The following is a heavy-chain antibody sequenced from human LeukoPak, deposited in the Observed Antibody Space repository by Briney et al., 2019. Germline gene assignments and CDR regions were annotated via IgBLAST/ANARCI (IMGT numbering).Heavy chain of an antibody. Sequence: SETLSLTCTVSGGSISSYYWSWIRQPPGKGLEWLGYIYYSGSTNYNPSLKSRVTISVDTSKNQFSLKLSSVTAADTAVHYCARANDYGDYYFDYWGQGTLVTVSS. CDR1: GGSISSYY. D-gene: IGHD4-17*01. CDR3: ARANDYGDYYFDY. V-gene: IGHV4-59*01. CDR2: IYYSGST. J-gene: IGHJ4*02.